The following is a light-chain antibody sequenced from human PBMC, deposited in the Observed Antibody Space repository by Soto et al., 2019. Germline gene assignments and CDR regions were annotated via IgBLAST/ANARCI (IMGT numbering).Light chain of an antibody. CDR1: QSISSY. V-gene: IGKV1-39*01. Sequence: DIQMTQSPSSLSASVGDRVTITCQSSQSISSYLNWYQQKPGKAPKLLIYAASSLQSGVPSRFSGSGSGTYFTLTISSLQPEDFATYYCQQSYSTPPWTFGQGTWVDIK. J-gene: IGKJ1*01. CDR2: AAS. CDR3: QQSYSTPPWT.